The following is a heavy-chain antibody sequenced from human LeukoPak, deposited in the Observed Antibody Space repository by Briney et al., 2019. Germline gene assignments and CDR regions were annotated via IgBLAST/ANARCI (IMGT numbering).Heavy chain of an antibody. CDR2: IYYSGST. D-gene: IGHD3-22*01. CDR1: GGSISSGSYY. Sequence: PSQTLSLTCTVSGGSISSGSYYWSWIRQPPGKGLEWIGYIYYSGSTNYNPSLKSRVTISVDTSKNQFSLKLSSVTAADTAVYYCARDPDYYDSSGWGNDAFDIWGQGTMVTVSS. V-gene: IGHV4-61*01. CDR3: ARDPDYYDSSGWGNDAFDI. J-gene: IGHJ3*02.